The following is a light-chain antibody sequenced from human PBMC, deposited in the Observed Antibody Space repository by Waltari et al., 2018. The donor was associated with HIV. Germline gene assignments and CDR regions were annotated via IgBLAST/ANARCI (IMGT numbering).Light chain of an antibody. Sequence: QSVLTQPPPASGTPGQRVTISCSGSSSHIGNTYVYWYQQPPGTAHKLIIYRNNRRPSGVPDRFSGSKSGTSASLAISGLRSEDEADYYCAAWDDSLSGAVFGGGTQLTVL. CDR2: RNN. V-gene: IGLV1-47*01. CDR1: SSHIGNTY. J-gene: IGLJ7*01. CDR3: AAWDDSLSGAV.